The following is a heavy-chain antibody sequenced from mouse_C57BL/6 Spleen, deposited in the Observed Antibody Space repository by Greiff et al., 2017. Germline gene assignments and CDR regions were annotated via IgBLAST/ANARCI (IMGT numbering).Heavy chain of an antibody. V-gene: IGHV1-82*01. CDR3: ARGPLYGSHYFDY. CDR2: IYPGDGDT. Sequence: VQLQESGPELVKPGASVKISCKASGYAFSSSWMNWVKQRPGKGLEWIGRIYPGDGDTNYNGKFKGKATLTADKSSSTAYMQLSSLTSEDSAVYFWARGPLYGSHYFDYWGQGTTLTVSS. J-gene: IGHJ2*01. D-gene: IGHD1-1*01. CDR1: GYAFSSSW.